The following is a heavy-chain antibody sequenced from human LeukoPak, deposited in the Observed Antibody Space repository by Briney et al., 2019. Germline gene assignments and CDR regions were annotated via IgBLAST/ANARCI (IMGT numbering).Heavy chain of an antibody. J-gene: IGHJ4*02. Sequence: GGSLRLSCAASGFSFDDYGMSWVRQVPGKGLEWVSGMNWNGGSTSYTDSVKGRFTISRDNAKNSLYLQMNSLRAEDTALYYCAKDIQGSSSCLDYWGQGTLVTVSS. V-gene: IGHV3-20*04. CDR2: MNWNGGST. D-gene: IGHD6-13*01. CDR1: GFSFDDYG. CDR3: AKDIQGSSSCLDY.